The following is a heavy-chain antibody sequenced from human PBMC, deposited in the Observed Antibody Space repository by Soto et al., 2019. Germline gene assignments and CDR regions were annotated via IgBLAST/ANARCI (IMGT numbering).Heavy chain of an antibody. CDR1: GFTFPSYV. CDR3: AKRQLSGGPFHT. V-gene: IGHV3-23*01. CDR2: ITGSGDDT. Sequence: EVQLLVSGGGLVQPGGSLRLTCAASGFTFPSYVMSWARQAPGKGLEWVSTITGSGDDTYYADSVRGRLTISRDNSKSTLYMDMNSLRAEDTAVYYCAKRQLSGGPFHTWGQGTMVTVSS. J-gene: IGHJ3*02. D-gene: IGHD1-1*01.